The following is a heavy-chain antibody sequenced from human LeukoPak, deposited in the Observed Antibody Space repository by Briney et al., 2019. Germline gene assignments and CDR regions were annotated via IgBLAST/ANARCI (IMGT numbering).Heavy chain of an antibody. Sequence: GRSLRLSCGASGFTFSSYGMHWVRQAPGKGLEWVAVISYDGSNKYYADSVKGRFTISRDNSKNTLYLQMNSLRAEDTAVYYCARFSTSAYYYYGMDVWGQGTTVTVSS. CDR1: GFTFSSYG. CDR3: ARFSTSAYYYYGMDV. CDR2: ISYDGSNK. J-gene: IGHJ6*02. V-gene: IGHV3-30*03.